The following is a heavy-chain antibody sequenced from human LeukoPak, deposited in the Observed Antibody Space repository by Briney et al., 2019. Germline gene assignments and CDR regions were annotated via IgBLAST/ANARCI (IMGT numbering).Heavy chain of an antibody. CDR1: GFSFRNYA. V-gene: IGHV4-34*01. CDR3: ARGLYDSSGYYFEPVIDY. D-gene: IGHD3-22*01. CDR2: INHSGST. J-gene: IGHJ4*02. Sequence: PGGSLRLSCAASGFSFRNYAMSWVRQPPGKGLEWIGEINHSGSTNYNPSLKSRVTISVDTSKNQFSLKLSSVTAADTAVYYCARGLYDSSGYYFEPVIDYWGQGTLVTVSS.